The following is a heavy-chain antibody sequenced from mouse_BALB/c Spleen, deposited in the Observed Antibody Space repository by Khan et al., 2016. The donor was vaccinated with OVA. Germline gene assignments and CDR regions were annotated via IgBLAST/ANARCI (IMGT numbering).Heavy chain of an antibody. Sequence: QVQLKQSGAELARPGASVKMSCKTSGYTFTTYTLHWVKQRPGRSLEWIGYINPSNDYTNYNQKFKDKSTLTADKSSSTAYMQLSSLTSEDSAVYYGARAGQLGVGGGFTYWGQGTVVTVSA. D-gene: IGHD3-2*01. CDR3: ARAGQLGVGGGFTY. V-gene: IGHV1-4*01. CDR2: INPSNDYT. CDR1: GYTFTTYT. J-gene: IGHJ3*01.